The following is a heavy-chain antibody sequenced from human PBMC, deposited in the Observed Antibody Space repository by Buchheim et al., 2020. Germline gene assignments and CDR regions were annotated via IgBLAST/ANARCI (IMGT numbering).Heavy chain of an antibody. Sequence: QVQLQESGPGLVKPSETLSLTCNVSGGSISLYYWNWIRRPPGKGLEFIGYIYYSGNTHYTPYLKGRVTISVDTSKNQFSLRLSSVTAADTAVYYCARGNSYYDSSGHYYNVLHAFDIWGQGT. CDR2: IYYSGNT. CDR1: GGSISLYY. CDR3: ARGNSYYDSSGHYYNVLHAFDI. D-gene: IGHD3-22*01. V-gene: IGHV4-59*12. J-gene: IGHJ3*02.